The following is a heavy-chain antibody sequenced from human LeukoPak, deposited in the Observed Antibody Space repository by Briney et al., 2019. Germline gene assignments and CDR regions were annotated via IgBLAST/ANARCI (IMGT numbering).Heavy chain of an antibody. CDR3: ARAPLGYCSSTSCPGDY. J-gene: IGHJ4*02. CDR2: ITPIFGTA. V-gene: IGHV1-69*05. Sequence: SVKVSCKASGGTFSSYAISWVRQAPGQGLEWMGGITPIFGTANYAQKFQGRVTITTDESTSTAYMELSSLRSEDTAVYYCARAPLGYCSSTSCPGDYWGQGTLVTVSS. D-gene: IGHD2-2*01. CDR1: GGTFSSYA.